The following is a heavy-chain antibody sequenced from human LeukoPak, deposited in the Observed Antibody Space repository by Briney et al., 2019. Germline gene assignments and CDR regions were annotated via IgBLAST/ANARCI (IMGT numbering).Heavy chain of an antibody. D-gene: IGHD1-26*01. J-gene: IGHJ6*03. CDR2: INWNGSST. CDR3: AKNGWELLGGYYMDV. Sequence: GGSLRLSCAASGFTFDDYGMSWVRQAPGKGLEWVSGINWNGSSTGYADSVKGRFTISRDNAKNSLYLQMNSLRAEDTALYYCAKNGWELLGGYYMDVWGKGTTVTVSS. CDR1: GFTFDDYG. V-gene: IGHV3-20*04.